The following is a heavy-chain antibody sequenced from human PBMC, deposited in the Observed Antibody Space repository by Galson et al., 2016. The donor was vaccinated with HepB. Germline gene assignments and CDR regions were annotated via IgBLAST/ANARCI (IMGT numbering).Heavy chain of an antibody. Sequence: SLRLSCAVSGFTFSSFSMNWVRQAPGKGLEWVSYISSSSDTIYYADSVKGRFTISRDNAKNLLFLQMNSLRDEDTAVYYCARDGGGGYNLDYWGQRTLVTVAS. V-gene: IGHV3-48*02. CDR1: GFTFSSFS. D-gene: IGHD5-24*01. J-gene: IGHJ4*02. CDR3: ARDGGGGYNLDY. CDR2: ISSSSDTI.